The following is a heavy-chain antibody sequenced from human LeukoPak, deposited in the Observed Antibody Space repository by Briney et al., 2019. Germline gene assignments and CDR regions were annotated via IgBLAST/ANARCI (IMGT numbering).Heavy chain of an antibody. CDR3: AKETNDFGGMDV. J-gene: IGHJ6*02. D-gene: IGHD3-3*01. Sequence: GGSLRLSCAASGFIANSNYMNWVRQAPGKGLEWVAVISYDGSNKYYADSVKGRFTISRDNSKNTLYLQMNSLRAEDTAVYYCAKETNDFGGMDVWGQGTTVTVSS. CDR2: ISYDGSNK. CDR1: GFIANSNY. V-gene: IGHV3-30*18.